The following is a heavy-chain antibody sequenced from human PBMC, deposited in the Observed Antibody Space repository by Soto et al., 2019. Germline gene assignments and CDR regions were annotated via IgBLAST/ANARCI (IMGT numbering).Heavy chain of an antibody. D-gene: IGHD3-9*01. CDR1: GFTFTDYY. J-gene: IGHJ6*02. CDR2: ISSSSSAI. Sequence: GGSLRLSCAASGFTFTDYYMSWIRQAPGKGLEWVSYISSSSSAIFYADSVKGRFTISTDNAKNSLYLQMNSLRAEDTAVYYCARDLSHYDILTGYYTGGMDVWGQGTTVTVSS. CDR3: ARDLSHYDILTGYYTGGMDV. V-gene: IGHV3-11*04.